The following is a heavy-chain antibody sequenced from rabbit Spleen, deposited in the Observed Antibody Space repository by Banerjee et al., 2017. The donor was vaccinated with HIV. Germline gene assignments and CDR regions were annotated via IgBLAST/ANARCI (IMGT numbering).Heavy chain of an antibody. D-gene: IGHD7-1*01. Sequence: QEQLVESGGGLVQPEGSLALTCKASGFSFSSSDYICWVRQAPGKGLEWISCIAGSSSGFTYSATWAKGRFTISKTSSTTVTLQMTSLTAADTATYFCASNYAGYAGYGSAFNLWGPGTLVTVS. CDR1: GFSFSSSDY. V-gene: IGHV1S45*01. CDR3: ASNYAGYAGYGSAFNL. J-gene: IGHJ4*01. CDR2: IAGSSSGFT.